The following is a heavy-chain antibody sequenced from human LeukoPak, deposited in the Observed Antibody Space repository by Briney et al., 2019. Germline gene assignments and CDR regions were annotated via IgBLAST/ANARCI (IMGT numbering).Heavy chain of an antibody. CDR3: ARGGLGNYYGMDV. Sequence: GGSLRLSCAASGFTFSSYAMSWVRQAPGKGLEWVSAISGSGGSTYYADSVKGRFTISRDNSKNTLYLQMYSLRVEDTAVYYCARGGLGNYYGMDVWGQGTTVTVSS. CDR1: GFTFSSYA. V-gene: IGHV3-23*01. CDR2: ISGSGGST. J-gene: IGHJ6*02. D-gene: IGHD5-12*01.